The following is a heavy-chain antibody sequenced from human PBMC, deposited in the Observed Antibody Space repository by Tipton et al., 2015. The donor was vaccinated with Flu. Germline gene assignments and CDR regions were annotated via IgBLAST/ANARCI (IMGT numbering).Heavy chain of an antibody. CDR3: ARYYYDSSGYPQGAYYFDY. J-gene: IGHJ4*02. Sequence: TLSLTCTVSGGSISSGSYYWSWIRQPAGKGLEWIGRIYTSGSTNCNPSLKSRVTISVDTSKNQFSLKLSSVTAADMAVYYCARYYYDSSGYPQGAYYFDYWGQGTLVTVSS. D-gene: IGHD3-22*01. CDR2: IYTSGST. V-gene: IGHV4-61*02. CDR1: GGSISSGSYY.